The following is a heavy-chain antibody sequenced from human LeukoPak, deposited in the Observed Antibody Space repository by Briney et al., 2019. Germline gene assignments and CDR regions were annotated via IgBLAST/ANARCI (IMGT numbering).Heavy chain of an antibody. CDR2: IYYSGST. J-gene: IGHJ6*02. V-gene: IGHV4-59*08. CDR1: GGSISSYY. CDR3: ASVGGPHEYGMDV. Sequence: SETLSLTCTVSGGSISSYYWSWIRQPPGKGLEWIGYIYYSGSTNYNPSLKSRVTISVDTSKNQFSLKLSSVTAADTAVYYCASVGGPHEYGMDVWGQGTTVTVSS. D-gene: IGHD1-26*01.